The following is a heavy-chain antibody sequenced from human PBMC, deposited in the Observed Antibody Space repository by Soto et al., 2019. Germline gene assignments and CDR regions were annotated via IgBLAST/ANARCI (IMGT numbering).Heavy chain of an antibody. V-gene: IGHV4-34*01. Sequence: SGTLSLTFSVYSGAFTGYYWSWIRQPPGKGLEWIGEINHSGSTNYNPSLKSRVTISVDTSKNQFSLKLSSVTAADTAVYYCARALGPINWFDPWGQGTLVTVSS. CDR1: SGAFTGYY. J-gene: IGHJ5*02. CDR3: ARALGPINWFDP. CDR2: INHSGST.